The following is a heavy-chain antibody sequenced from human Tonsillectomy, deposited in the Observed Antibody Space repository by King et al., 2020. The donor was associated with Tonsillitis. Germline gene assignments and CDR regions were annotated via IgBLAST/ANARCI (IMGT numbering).Heavy chain of an antibody. CDR3: ARGDNSGWYDS. J-gene: IGHJ5*01. Sequence: VQLVESGAEVKKPGASVKVSCKASGFTFTGYYMHWLRQAPGQGLELMGWINPNSGGTNYAQKCKGRVTMTRDTSISPAYIELSRLRPDDTAVYYCARGDNSGWYDSWGQGTLVTVSS. D-gene: IGHD6-19*01. CDR1: GFTFTGYY. V-gene: IGHV1-2*02. CDR2: INPNSGGT.